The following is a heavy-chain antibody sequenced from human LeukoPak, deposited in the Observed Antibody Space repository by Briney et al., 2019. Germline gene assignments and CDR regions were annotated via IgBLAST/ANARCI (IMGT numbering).Heavy chain of an antibody. CDR3: AKAVGSSGWYGLDI. CDR2: ISGSGSST. Sequence: GGSLRLSCAASGFTFSNYDMSCVRQAPGQGLEWVSTISGSGSSTYYADSVKGRFTISRDNSKNTLYLRMNSLRAEDTAVYYCAKAVGSSGWYGLDIWGQGTLVTVSS. CDR1: GFTFSNYD. V-gene: IGHV3-23*01. D-gene: IGHD6-19*01. J-gene: IGHJ3*02.